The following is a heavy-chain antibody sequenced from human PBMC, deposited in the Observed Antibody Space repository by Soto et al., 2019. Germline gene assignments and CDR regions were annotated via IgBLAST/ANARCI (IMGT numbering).Heavy chain of an antibody. V-gene: IGHV4-30-4*01. J-gene: IGHJ6*02. CDR3: ARDGPLRFMEWSRNYYYGMEV. CDR2: IYYSGST. D-gene: IGHD3-3*01. Sequence: SETLSLTCTVSGGSISSGDYYWSWIRQPPGKGLEWIGYIYYSGSTYYNPSLKGRVTISVDTSKNQFSLKVSSVTAADTAVYYCARDGPLRFMEWSRNYYYGMEVWGQGTTVTVSS. CDR1: GGSISSGDYY.